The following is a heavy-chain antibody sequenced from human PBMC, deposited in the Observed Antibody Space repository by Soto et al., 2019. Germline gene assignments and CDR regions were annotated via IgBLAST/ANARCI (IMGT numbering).Heavy chain of an antibody. V-gene: IGHV4-34*01. D-gene: IGHD3-22*01. CDR1: GGSFSGYY. J-gene: IGHJ6*02. Sequence: SETLSLTCAVYGGSFSGYYWSWIRQPPGKGLEWIGEINHSGSTNYNPSLKSRVTISVDTSKNQFSLKLSSVTAADTAVYYCARGGHYYDSSGHPDYYYYGMDVWGQGTTVTVSS. CDR2: INHSGST. CDR3: ARGGHYYDSSGHPDYYYYGMDV.